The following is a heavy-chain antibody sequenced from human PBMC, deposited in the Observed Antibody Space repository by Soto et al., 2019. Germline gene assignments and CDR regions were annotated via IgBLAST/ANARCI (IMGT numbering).Heavy chain of an antibody. D-gene: IGHD3-22*01. Sequence: QITLKESGPTLVKPTQTLTLTCTFSGFSLSTSGVGVGWSRQPPGKALEWLALIYWDDDKRYSPSLKSRLTITKDTSNHQVVLTMTNMDPVDTATYYFAHTMRGYYLFDYWGQGTLVTVSS. J-gene: IGHJ4*02. CDR1: GFSLSTSGVG. CDR2: IYWDDDK. CDR3: AHTMRGYYLFDY. V-gene: IGHV2-5*02.